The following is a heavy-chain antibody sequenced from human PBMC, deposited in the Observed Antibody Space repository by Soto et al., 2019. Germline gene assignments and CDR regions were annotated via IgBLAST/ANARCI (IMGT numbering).Heavy chain of an antibody. Sequence: QVQLVESGGGVVQPGGSLRLSCAASGFAFHGYAMHWVRQAPGKGLEWVAVIWYDGSTEYYIDSVKGRFAISRDNSKNTLYLQVNSLRAEDTAVYYCARDRPIRYFDYWGQGTPVIVSS. D-gene: IGHD3-9*01. CDR2: IWYDGSTE. J-gene: IGHJ4*02. V-gene: IGHV3-33*01. CDR1: GFAFHGYA. CDR3: ARDRPIRYFDY.